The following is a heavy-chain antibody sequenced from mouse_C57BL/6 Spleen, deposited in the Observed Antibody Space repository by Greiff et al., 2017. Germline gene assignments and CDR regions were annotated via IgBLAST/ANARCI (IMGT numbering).Heavy chain of an antibody. D-gene: IGHD6-1*01. V-gene: IGHV1-59*01. CDR3: ARWGGRMPGRGY. Sequence: QVQLQQPGAELVRPGTSVKLSCKASGYTFTRYWMHWVKQRPGQGLEWIGVIDPSDSYTNYNQKFKGKATLTVDTSSSTAYMQLSSLTSEDSAVYYCARWGGRMPGRGYWGQGTTLTVSS. J-gene: IGHJ2*01. CDR2: IDPSDSYT. CDR1: GYTFTRYW.